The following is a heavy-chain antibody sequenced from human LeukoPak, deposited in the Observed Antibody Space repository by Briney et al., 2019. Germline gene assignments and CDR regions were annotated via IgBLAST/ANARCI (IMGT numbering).Heavy chain of an antibody. J-gene: IGHJ4*02. CDR1: GFTFSSHA. CDR2: MTYAGNND. CDR3: ARDSGWNYDILTGYYTTPEGRGWEFDY. D-gene: IGHD3-9*01. V-gene: IGHV3-30-3*01. Sequence: GGSLRLSCAASGFTFSSHAMHWVRQAPGKGLEWVAIMTYAGNNDYYADSVKGRFTISRDNSKNMLYLQMNSLRAEDSAVYYCARDSGWNYDILTGYYTTPEGRGWEFDYWGQGTLVTVSS.